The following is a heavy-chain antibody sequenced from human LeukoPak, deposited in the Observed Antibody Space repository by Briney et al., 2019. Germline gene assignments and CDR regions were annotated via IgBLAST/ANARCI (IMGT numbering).Heavy chain of an antibody. D-gene: IGHD3-10*01. J-gene: IGHJ5*02. CDR2: ISAYNGNT. V-gene: IGHV1-18*04. CDR1: GYTFTGYY. CDR3: ARDLAVLLWFGELLQDWFDP. Sequence: ASVKVSCKASGYTFTGYYIHWVRQAPGQGLEWMGWISAYNGNTNYAQKLQGRVTMTTDTSTSTAYMELRSLRSDDTAVYYCARDLAVLLWFGELLQDWFDPWGQGTLVTVSS.